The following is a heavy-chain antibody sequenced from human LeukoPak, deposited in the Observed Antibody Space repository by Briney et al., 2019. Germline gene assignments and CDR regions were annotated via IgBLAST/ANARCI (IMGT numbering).Heavy chain of an antibody. V-gene: IGHV1-2*02. CDR1: GFTFTGYY. J-gene: IGHJ5*02. CDR3: ARAVAAFTNWFDP. CDR2: INPDSGGT. D-gene: IGHD6-19*01. Sequence: ASVKVSCRASGFTFTGYYMHWVRQAPGQGLEWMGWINPDSGGTHSAQNFQGRVTMTRDTSVSTAYMELSSLRSEDTAVYYCARAVAAFTNWFDPWGQGTLITVSS.